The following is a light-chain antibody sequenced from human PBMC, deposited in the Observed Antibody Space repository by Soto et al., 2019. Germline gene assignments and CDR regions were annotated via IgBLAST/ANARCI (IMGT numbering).Light chain of an antibody. Sequence: DIVMTQSPDSLAVSLGERATINCKSSQSVLYSSNNKNYLAWYQQKPGQPPKLLIYWASTRESGVPDRFSGSGSGTDFTLTISSLQAEDVAVYYCQQYCSAPRTFGQGTKV. CDR3: QQYCSAPRT. V-gene: IGKV4-1*01. CDR1: QSVLYSSNNKNY. J-gene: IGKJ1*01. CDR2: WAS.